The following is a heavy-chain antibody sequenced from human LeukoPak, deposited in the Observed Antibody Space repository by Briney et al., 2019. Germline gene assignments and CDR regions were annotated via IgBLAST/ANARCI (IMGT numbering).Heavy chain of an antibody. CDR1: GYTFTNYY. Sequence: ASVKVSCKASGYTFTNYYIHWVRQAPGQGLEWMGWINPNSGGTNYAQKFQGRVTMTRDTSISTTYMELSRLRSDDTAAYYCARANVVLLWLLGYWGQGTLVTVSS. J-gene: IGHJ4*02. CDR2: INPNSGGT. V-gene: IGHV1-2*02. D-gene: IGHD5-18*01. CDR3: ARANVVLLWLLGY.